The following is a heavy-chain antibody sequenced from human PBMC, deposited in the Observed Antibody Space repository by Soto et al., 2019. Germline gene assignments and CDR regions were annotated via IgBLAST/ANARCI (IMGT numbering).Heavy chain of an antibody. CDR1: GGTFNTFA. J-gene: IGHJ6*02. D-gene: IGHD5-12*01. Sequence: QVQLVQSGAGVKKPGSSVKVSGKASGGTFNTFAISWVRQAPGQGFEWLGGIIPIFRTPDYAQKFQGRVTIIADESASTAYMELSSLRSEDTAVYYCARDKERQRLGGNYYYAMDIWGQGTTVTVSS. V-gene: IGHV1-69*12. CDR2: IIPIFRTP. CDR3: ARDKERQRLGGNYYYAMDI.